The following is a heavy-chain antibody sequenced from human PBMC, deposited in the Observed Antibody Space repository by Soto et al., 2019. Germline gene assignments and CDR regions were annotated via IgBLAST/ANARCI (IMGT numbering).Heavy chain of an antibody. J-gene: IGHJ4*02. V-gene: IGHV1-69*13. D-gene: IGHD3-3*01. CDR1: GGTFSSYA. CDR3: APTFWSGNHDY. Sequence: VKVSCKASGGTFSSYAISWVRQAPGQGLEWMGGIIPIFGTANYAQKFQGRVTITADKSTSTAYMELSSLRSGDTAVYYCAPTFWSGNHDYWGQGTLFTVSS. CDR2: IIPIFGTA.